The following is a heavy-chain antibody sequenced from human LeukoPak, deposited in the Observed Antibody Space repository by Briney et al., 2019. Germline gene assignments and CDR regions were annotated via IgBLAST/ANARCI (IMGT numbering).Heavy chain of an antibody. J-gene: IGHJ4*02. Sequence: SETLSLTCTVSGGSISSFYWSWIRQPPGKGLEWIGYIYYTGSTNYNPSLKSRVTMSVDTSKNQFSLNLRSVTPEDTAVYYCARNLIPEQLVLNFWGQGTLVTVSS. V-gene: IGHV4-59*01. CDR1: GGSISSFY. CDR2: IYYTGST. D-gene: IGHD6-13*01. CDR3: ARNLIPEQLVLNF.